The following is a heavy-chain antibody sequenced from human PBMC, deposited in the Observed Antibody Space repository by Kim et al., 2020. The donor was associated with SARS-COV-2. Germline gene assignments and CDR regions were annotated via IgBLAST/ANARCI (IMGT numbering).Heavy chain of an antibody. CDR2: INGDGRST. J-gene: IGHJ5*02. CDR3: VRGTDYGDNWFDP. D-gene: IGHD4-17*01. Sequence: GGSLRLSCAASGFTFTSYWMHWVRQAPGKGPVWVSRINGDGRSTTYADSVKGRFTISRENAQNTLYLQMNTLRAEDTAVYYCVRGTDYGDNWFDPWGQGTLVTVSS. CDR1: GFTFTSYW. V-gene: IGHV3-74*01.